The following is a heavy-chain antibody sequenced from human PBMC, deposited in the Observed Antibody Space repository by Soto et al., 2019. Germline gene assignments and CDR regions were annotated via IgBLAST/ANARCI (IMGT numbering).Heavy chain of an antibody. CDR3: AKGSTYSFYFDH. V-gene: IGHV3-23*01. D-gene: IGHD5-18*01. CDR1: GFSFSSYD. J-gene: IGHJ4*01. CDR2: IIGNSGTT. Sequence: QAGGSLRLSCVASGFSFSSYDMSWVRQAPGKGLEWVSFIIGNSGTTYYADSVKGRFTISRDNSKNTLYLQMSRLGAEDTAAYYCAKGSTYSFYFDHWGQGTLVTVPQ.